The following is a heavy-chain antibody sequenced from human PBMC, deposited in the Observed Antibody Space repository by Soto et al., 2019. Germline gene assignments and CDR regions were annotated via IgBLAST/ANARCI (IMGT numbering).Heavy chain of an antibody. J-gene: IGHJ5*02. CDR2: ISAYNGNT. CDR3: ARSSWDIVVVPAAAGRWFDP. D-gene: IGHD2-2*01. CDR1: GYTFTSYG. V-gene: IGHV1-18*01. Sequence: TSVKVSCTASGYTFTSYGISWVRQAPGQGLEWMGWISAYNGNTNYAQKLQGRVTMTTDTSTSTAYMELRSLRSDDTAVYYCARSSWDIVVVPAAAGRWFDPWGQGTLVTVSS.